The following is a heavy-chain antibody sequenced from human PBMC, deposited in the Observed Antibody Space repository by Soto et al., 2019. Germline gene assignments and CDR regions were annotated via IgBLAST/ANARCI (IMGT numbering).Heavy chain of an antibody. J-gene: IGHJ2*01. V-gene: IGHV4-59*01. D-gene: IGHD3-10*01. CDR1: GGSISSSY. CDR2: IYYTGSA. Sequence: QVQLQESGPGLMKPSETLSLTCTVSGGSISSSYWSWIRQPPGKGLEYIGHIYYTGSASYNPSLESRVTISVDTSKNQFSLNLRSVTAADTAVYFCARDMETYGNYWYYDVWGRGTLVTVSS. CDR3: ARDMETYGNYWYYDV.